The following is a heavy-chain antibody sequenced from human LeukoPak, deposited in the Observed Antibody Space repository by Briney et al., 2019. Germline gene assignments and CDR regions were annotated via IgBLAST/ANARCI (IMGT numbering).Heavy chain of an antibody. Sequence: PSETLSLTCAVYGGSFSGYYWSWIRQPPGKGLEWIGEINHSGSTNYNPSLKSRVTISVDTSKNQFSLNLSSVTAADTAVYYCARAGYFDRARYIYYMDVWGTGTTVTISS. V-gene: IGHV4-34*01. CDR1: GGSFSGYY. CDR3: ARAGYFDRARYIYYMDV. CDR2: INHSGST. D-gene: IGHD3-9*01. J-gene: IGHJ6*03.